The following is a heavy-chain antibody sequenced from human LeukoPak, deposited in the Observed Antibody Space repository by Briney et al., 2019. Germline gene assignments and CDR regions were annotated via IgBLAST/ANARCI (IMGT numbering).Heavy chain of an antibody. CDR1: GYTFTGYY. D-gene: IGHD4-23*01. CDR2: INPNSGGT. CDR3: ARDPSPTTVVNDY. V-gene: IGHV1-2*02. Sequence: GASVKVSCKASGYTFTGYYMHWVRQAPGQGLEWMGWINPNSGGTNYAQKFQGRVTMTRDTSISTAYMELSRLRSDDTAVYYCARDPSPTTVVNDYWGQGTLVTVSS. J-gene: IGHJ4*02.